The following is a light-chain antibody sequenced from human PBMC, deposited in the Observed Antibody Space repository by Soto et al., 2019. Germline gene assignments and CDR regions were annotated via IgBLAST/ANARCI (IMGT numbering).Light chain of an antibody. CDR1: QNLLYNSNNKNY. J-gene: IGKJ4*01. V-gene: IGKV4-1*01. CDR2: WAS. CDR3: QQYYGTPLT. Sequence: DIVMTQSPDSLAVSLGERATINCKSSQNLLYNSNNKNYLAWYQQKPGQPPKLLIYWASTRESGVPDRFSGSGSETDFTLTISSLQAEDVAVYFCQQYYGTPLTFGGGTKVEIK.